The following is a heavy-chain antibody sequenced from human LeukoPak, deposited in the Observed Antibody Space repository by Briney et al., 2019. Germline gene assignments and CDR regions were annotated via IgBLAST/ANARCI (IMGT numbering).Heavy chain of an antibody. CDR1: GYTFTDYY. J-gene: IGHJ5*02. D-gene: IGHD6-13*01. CDR3: ATVVAAAPSNWFDP. V-gene: IGHV1-69-2*01. Sequence: GASVKVSCKASGYTFTDYYMHWVQQAPGKGLEWMGRVDPEDGETIYAEKFQGRVTITADTSTDTAYMELSSLRSEDTAVYYCATVVAAAPSNWFDPWGQGTLVTVSS. CDR2: VDPEDGET.